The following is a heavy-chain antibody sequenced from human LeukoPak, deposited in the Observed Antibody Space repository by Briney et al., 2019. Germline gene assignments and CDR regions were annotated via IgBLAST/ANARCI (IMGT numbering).Heavy chain of an antibody. V-gene: IGHV4-59*02. D-gene: IGHD3-22*01. J-gene: IGHJ4*02. CDR2: VFYSGST. CDR1: GGSVSRNY. Sequence: KPSETLSLTCTDSGGSVSRNYWTWIRQPPGKGLEWIGYVFYSGSTNYNPSLKSRVTISVDTSDNEVSLKLDSVTAADTAIYYCARGMSPLPSLYDSSGYPPDSWGQGTLVTVSS. CDR3: ARGMSPLPSLYDSSGYPPDS.